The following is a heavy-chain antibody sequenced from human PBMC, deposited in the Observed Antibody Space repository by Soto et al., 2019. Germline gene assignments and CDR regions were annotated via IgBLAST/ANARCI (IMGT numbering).Heavy chain of an antibody. CDR3: ARDSPCITMVRETAIYYGMDV. V-gene: IGHV1-3*01. CDR2: INAGNGNT. J-gene: IGHJ6*02. D-gene: IGHD3-10*01. Sequence: ASVKVSCKASGYTFTSYAMHWVRQAPGQRLEWMGWINAGNGNTKYSQKFQGRVTITRDTSASTAYMELSSLRAEDTAVYYCARDSPCITMVRETAIYYGMDVWGQGTTVTVSS. CDR1: GYTFTSYA.